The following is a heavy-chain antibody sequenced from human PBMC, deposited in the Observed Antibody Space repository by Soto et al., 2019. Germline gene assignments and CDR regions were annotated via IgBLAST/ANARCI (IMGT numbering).Heavy chain of an antibody. CDR3: ARDIEPFLIGQQLTTDY. J-gene: IGHJ4*02. Sequence: PGGSLRLSCAASGFTFSDYYMSWIRQAPGKGLEWVSYISSSGSTIYYADSVKGRFTISRDNAKNSLYLQMNSLRAEDTAVYYCARDIEPFLIGQQLTTDYWGQGTLVTVSS. D-gene: IGHD6-13*01. V-gene: IGHV3-11*01. CDR2: ISSSGSTI. CDR1: GFTFSDYY.